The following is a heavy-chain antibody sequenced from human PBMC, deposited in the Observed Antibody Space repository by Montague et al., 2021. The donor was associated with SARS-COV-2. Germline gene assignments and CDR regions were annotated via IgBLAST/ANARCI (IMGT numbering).Heavy chain of an antibody. CDR3: AHRPGTWVGAAFDY. CDR1: GFSLSTSGVG. J-gene: IGHJ4*02. CDR2: IYWDDDK. D-gene: IGHD3-10*01. V-gene: IGHV2-5*02. Sequence: PALVKPTQTLTLTCTFSGFSLSTSGVGVGWIRQPPGKALEWLALIYWDDDKRYSPSLKSRLTITKDTSKNQVVLTMTNMDPVDTATYYCAHRPGTWVGAAFDYWGQGTLVTVSS.